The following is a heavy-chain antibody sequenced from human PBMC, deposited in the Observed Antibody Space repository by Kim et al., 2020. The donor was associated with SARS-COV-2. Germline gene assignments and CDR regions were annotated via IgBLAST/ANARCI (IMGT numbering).Heavy chain of an antibody. J-gene: IGHJ4*02. CDR1: GDTFTSYA. CDR2: IITITGIA. Sequence: SVKVSCKASGDTFTSYAMSWVRQAPGQGLEWMGRIITITGIATYAQEFPGRVTITSDTSASTAYMQLSSLRTEDTAVYYCASSSKEYYGRSGYYYDYWGQGTLVTVSS. D-gene: IGHD3-22*01. CDR3: ASSSKEYYGRSGYYYDY. V-gene: IGHV1-69*04.